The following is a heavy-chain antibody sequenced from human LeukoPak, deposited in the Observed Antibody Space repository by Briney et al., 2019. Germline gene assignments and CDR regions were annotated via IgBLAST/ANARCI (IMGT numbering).Heavy chain of an antibody. CDR2: ISYNGHTS. D-gene: IGHD3-10*01. V-gene: IGHV3-30-3*01. J-gene: IGHJ4*02. CDR3: ATALWFGELLSRDPDY. Sequence: GGSLRLSCTASGFPFSYYPMHWLRQAPGKGLEWVAAISYNGHTSHYANSVKGRFTISRDNAKNSLYLQMNSLRAEDTAVYYCATALWFGELLSRDPDYWGQGTLVTVSS. CDR1: GFPFSYYP.